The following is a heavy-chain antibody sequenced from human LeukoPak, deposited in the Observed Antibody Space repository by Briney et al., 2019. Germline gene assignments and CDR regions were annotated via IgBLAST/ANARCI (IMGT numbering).Heavy chain of an antibody. CDR1: GFTFSSYW. CDR2: IKQDGSDK. J-gene: IGHJ4*02. Sequence: GGSLRLSCAASGFTFSSYWMTWVRQPPGKGLEWVASIKQDGSDKYYVDSVKGRFTISRDNAKNSLYLQMNSLRAEDTAVYYCARDLWGGSGSGFDYWGQGTLVTVSS. D-gene: IGHD3-10*01. V-gene: IGHV3-7*04. CDR3: ARDLWGGSGSGFDY.